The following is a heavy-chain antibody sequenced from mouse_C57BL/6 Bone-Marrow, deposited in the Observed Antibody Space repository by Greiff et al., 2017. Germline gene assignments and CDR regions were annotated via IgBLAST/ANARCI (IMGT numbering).Heavy chain of an antibody. CDR2: IYPRSGNT. V-gene: IGHV1-81*01. CDR3: ASRDRGLGLDY. D-gene: IGHD3-1*01. J-gene: IGHJ2*01. CDR1: GYTFTSYG. Sequence: QVQLQQSGTELARPGASVKLSCKASGYTFTSYGISWVKQRPGQGLEWIGEIYPRSGNTYYNEKFKGKATLTADKSSSTAYMELRSLTSEDSAVYFCASRDRGLGLDYWGQGTTLTVAS.